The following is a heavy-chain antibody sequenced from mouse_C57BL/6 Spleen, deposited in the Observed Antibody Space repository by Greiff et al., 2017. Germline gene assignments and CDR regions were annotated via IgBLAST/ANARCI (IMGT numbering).Heavy chain of an antibody. D-gene: IGHD1-1*01. CDR3: ARFNYYGSSYYFDY. CDR1: GYTFTSYW. J-gene: IGHJ2*01. Sequence: QVQLQQPGAELVKPGASVTLSCKASGYTFTSYWMHWVKQRPGRGLEWIGRIDPNSGGTKYNEKFKSKATLTVDKPSSAAYMQLSSLTSKDSAVYYCARFNYYGSSYYFDYWGQGTTLTVSS. V-gene: IGHV1-72*01. CDR2: IDPNSGGT.